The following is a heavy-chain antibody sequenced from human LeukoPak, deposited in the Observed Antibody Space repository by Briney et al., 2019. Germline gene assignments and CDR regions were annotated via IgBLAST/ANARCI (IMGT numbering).Heavy chain of an antibody. J-gene: IGHJ4*02. CDR2: ISGGGVTT. D-gene: IGHD3-22*01. CDR1: GFTLSDYA. Sequence: GGALRLSFAASGFTLSDYAMSWVRQAPGKGLGWVCTISGGGVTTYYADSVKGRFTLSRDNSKNTLYLQMNSLRAEDTALYFCAKRYDTGGYSHFDYWGQGTLVTVSS. V-gene: IGHV3-23*01. CDR3: AKRYDTGGYSHFDY.